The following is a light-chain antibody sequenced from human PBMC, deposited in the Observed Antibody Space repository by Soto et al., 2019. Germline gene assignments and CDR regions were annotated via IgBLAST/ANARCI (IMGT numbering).Light chain of an antibody. Sequence: QSALTQPASVSGSPGQSITISCTGTSSYVGGYNYVSWYQHHPGKAPKLMIYDVSNRPSGVSNRFSGSKSGDTASLTISGLQAEDEADYYCSSYTSSSTEVFGTGTKVTVL. CDR1: SSYVGGYNY. CDR2: DVS. J-gene: IGLJ1*01. CDR3: SSYTSSSTEV. V-gene: IGLV2-14*03.